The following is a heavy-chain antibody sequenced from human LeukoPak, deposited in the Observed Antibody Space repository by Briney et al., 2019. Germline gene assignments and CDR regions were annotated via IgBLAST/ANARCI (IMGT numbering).Heavy chain of an antibody. D-gene: IGHD6-19*01. Sequence: GESLKLSCRGSGYSFTSYWIGWVRQMPGKGLEWVGIIYPGDSDTRYSPSFQGQVTISADKSISTAYLQWSSLKASDTAMYYCARTPYSSGWYAAFDIWGQGTMVTVSS. CDR3: ARTPYSSGWYAAFDI. CDR2: IYPGDSDT. V-gene: IGHV5-51*01. J-gene: IGHJ3*02. CDR1: GYSFTSYW.